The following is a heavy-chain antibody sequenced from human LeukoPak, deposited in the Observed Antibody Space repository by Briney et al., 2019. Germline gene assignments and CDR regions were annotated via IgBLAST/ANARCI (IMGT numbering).Heavy chain of an antibody. D-gene: IGHD3-22*01. J-gene: IGHJ4*02. CDR3: ARAGHNSNSGGYDF. CDR2: IDPDTGDT. Sequence: ASVKVSCKPSGYTFIDHYLHWVRQAPGQGLESLGWIDPDTGDTNYPQKFQGRVTMTRDTSISTAYMELNRLRSDDTAVHYCARAGHNSNSGGYDFWGLGTLVTVSS. V-gene: IGHV1-2*02. CDR1: GYTFIDHY.